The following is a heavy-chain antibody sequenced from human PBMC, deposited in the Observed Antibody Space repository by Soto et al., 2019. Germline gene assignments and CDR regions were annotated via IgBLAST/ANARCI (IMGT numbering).Heavy chain of an antibody. CDR2: ISGSGGST. D-gene: IGHD2-2*03. J-gene: IGHJ6*02. Sequence: GGSLRLSCAASGFTFSSYALSWVRQAPGKGLEWVSAISGSGGSTSYADSVKGRFTISRDNSKNTLYLQMNSLRAEDTAVYYCASGGYCSSTRCYGGMDVWGQGTTVTVSS. CDR1: GFTFSSYA. V-gene: IGHV3-23*01. CDR3: ASGGYCSSTRCYGGMDV.